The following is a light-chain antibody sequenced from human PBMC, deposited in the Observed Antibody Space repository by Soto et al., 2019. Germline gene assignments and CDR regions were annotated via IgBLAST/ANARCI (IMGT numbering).Light chain of an antibody. J-gene: IGKJ5*01. Sequence: ILMEQSPSTLPVSPGERATLWCRASQSVSSNLAWYQQKPGQAPRLLIYGASTRATGIPARFSGSGSGTEFTLTISSLQSEDFAVYYCQQYTNLPITFGQGTRLEIK. CDR3: QQYTNLPIT. V-gene: IGKV3-15*01. CDR1: QSVSSN. CDR2: GAS.